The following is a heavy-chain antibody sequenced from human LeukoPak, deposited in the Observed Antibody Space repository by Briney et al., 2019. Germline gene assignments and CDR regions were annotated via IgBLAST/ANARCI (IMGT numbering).Heavy chain of an antibody. CDR2: IIPIFGTA. Sequence: SVKVSCKASGGTFSSYAISWVRQAPGQGLEWMGRIIPIFGTANYAKKFQGRVTITTDESTSTAYMGLSSVRSEDTAVYYCAGYYDFWSGYYTLYYRGRGTLATVSS. CDR3: AGYYDFWSGYYTLYY. V-gene: IGHV1-69*05. J-gene: IGHJ4*02. CDR1: GGTFSSYA. D-gene: IGHD3-3*01.